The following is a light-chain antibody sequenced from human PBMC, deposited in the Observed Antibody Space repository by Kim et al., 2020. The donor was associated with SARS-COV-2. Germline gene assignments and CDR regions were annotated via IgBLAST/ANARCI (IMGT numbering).Light chain of an antibody. V-gene: IGKV3-11*01. CDR3: QQRDMWPLT. CDR2: NAA. CDR1: QSVRSA. J-gene: IGKJ4*01. Sequence: LTQGERASLSCRARQSVRSALAWYQQKPGQAPRLLIYNAANRASGVPARFSGGGSETDFSLIISSLEPEDFAVYYCQQRDMWPLTFGGGTKVDIK.